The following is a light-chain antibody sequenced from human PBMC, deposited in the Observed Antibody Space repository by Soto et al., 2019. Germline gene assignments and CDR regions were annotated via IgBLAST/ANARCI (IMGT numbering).Light chain of an antibody. V-gene: IGKV1D-16*01. Sequence: IQMTQSPSSLSASLGDRVTITCRASQGINNLLAWYQQKPGKAPKSLIKTASILQSGVPSRFSGSASETDFTLTISSLQPEDFATYYCQQYNSFPRTFGQGTRLEI. CDR1: QGINNL. CDR2: TAS. J-gene: IGKJ5*01. CDR3: QQYNSFPRT.